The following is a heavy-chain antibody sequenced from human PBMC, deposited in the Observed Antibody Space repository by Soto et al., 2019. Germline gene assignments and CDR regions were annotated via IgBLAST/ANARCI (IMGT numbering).Heavy chain of an antibody. CDR1: GFIINRDA. CDR2: INDRGDTT. J-gene: IGHJ4*02. Sequence: GCTLIHSSAASGFIINRDALSWVLQAPGKGLEWVAAINDRGDTTHYADSVKVQFTISSGTSKNTMYMQINTLKAVDTTAYYNAKDKPGTTSFDYWGRRTLVSLSS. CDR3: AKDKPGTTSFDY. V-gene: IGHV3-23*01. D-gene: IGHD1-1*01.